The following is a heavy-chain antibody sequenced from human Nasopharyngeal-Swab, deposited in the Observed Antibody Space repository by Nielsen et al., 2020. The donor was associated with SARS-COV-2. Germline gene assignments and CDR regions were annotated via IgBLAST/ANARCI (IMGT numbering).Heavy chain of an antibody. CDR1: GGSISSGDYY. CDR2: INHSGST. V-gene: IGHV4-39*07. J-gene: IGHJ4*02. CDR3: AREWYSSGWYGV. Sequence: SDTLSLTCTVSGGSISSGDYYWSWIRQPPGKGLEWIGEINHSGSTNYNPSLKSRVTISVDTSKNQFSLKLSSVTAADTAVYYCAREWYSSGWYGVWGQGTLVTVSS. D-gene: IGHD6-19*01.